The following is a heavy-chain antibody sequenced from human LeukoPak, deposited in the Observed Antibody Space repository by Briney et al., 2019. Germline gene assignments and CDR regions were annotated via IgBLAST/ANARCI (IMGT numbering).Heavy chain of an antibody. CDR3: ATNYYGSGPDH. CDR2: IKSDGSST. Sequence: PGGSLRLSCAASGFTFSSYWMHWVRQAPGKGLVWVSRIKSDGSSTTYADPVKGRFTISRDNAKNTLYLQMNSLRAEDTAVYYCATNYYGSGPDHWGQGTLVTVSS. D-gene: IGHD3-10*01. V-gene: IGHV3-74*01. CDR1: GFTFSSYW. J-gene: IGHJ4*02.